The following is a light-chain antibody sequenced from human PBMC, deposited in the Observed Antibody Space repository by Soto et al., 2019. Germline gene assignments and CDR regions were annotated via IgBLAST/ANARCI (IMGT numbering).Light chain of an antibody. V-gene: IGKV3-15*01. CDR1: QSVSSK. J-gene: IGKJ2*01. CDR2: GAS. CDR3: QQYSDWYT. Sequence: EIVMTQSPATLSVSPGERATLSCRASQSVSSKLAWYQQKPGQAPRLLIYGASTRATGIPARFSGSGSGTEFTLTISSLQSEDFVLYYCQQYSDWYTFGQGTKLEIK.